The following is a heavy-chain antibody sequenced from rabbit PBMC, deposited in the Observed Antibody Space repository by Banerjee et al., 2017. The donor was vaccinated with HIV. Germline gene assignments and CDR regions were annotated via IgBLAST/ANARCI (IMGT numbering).Heavy chain of an antibody. J-gene: IGHJ4*01. D-gene: IGHD6-1*01. V-gene: IGHV1S40*01. Sequence: QSLEESGGDLVKPGASLTLTCTASGFDFSSNEMCWVRQAPGEGLEYIGFIKAGGSTYYASWVNGRFTISKTSSTTVTLQMTSLTAADTATYFCAGAGYVDDGGTWGYSLWGPGTLVTVS. CDR1: GFDFSSNE. CDR2: IKAGGST. CDR3: AGAGYVDDGGTWGYSL.